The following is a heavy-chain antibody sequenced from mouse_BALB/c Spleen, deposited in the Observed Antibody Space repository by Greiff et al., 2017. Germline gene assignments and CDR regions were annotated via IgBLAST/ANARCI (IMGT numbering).Heavy chain of an antibody. CDR2: INPSNGRT. V-gene: IGHV1S81*02. CDR3: ARIKTARAVDY. D-gene: IGHD3-2*01. Sequence: VQLQQSGAELVRPGALVKLSCKASGFNIKDYYMHWVKQRPGQGLEWIGEINPSNGRTNYNEKFKSKATLTVDKSSSTAYMQLSSLTSEDSAVYYCARIKTARAVDYWGQGTSVTVSS. J-gene: IGHJ4*01. CDR1: GFNIKDYY.